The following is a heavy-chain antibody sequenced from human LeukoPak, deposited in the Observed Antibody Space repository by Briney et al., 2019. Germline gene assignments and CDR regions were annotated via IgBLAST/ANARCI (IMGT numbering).Heavy chain of an antibody. CDR1: GYTFTSYC. D-gene: IGHD4-17*01. V-gene: IGHV1-46*01. Sequence: ASVKVSCKASGYTFTSYCMHWVRQAPGQGLEWMGIINPNGGSTSYAQKFQGRVTMTRDTSTSTVYMELSSLRSEATAVYYCARDIYGDLDYWGQGTLVTVSS. CDR2: INPNGGST. CDR3: ARDIYGDLDY. J-gene: IGHJ4*02.